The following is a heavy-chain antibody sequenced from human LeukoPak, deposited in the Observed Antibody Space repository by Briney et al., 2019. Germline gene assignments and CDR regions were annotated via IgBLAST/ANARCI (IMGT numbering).Heavy chain of an antibody. CDR2: ISYDGSNK. J-gene: IGHJ4*02. V-gene: IGHV3-30-3*01. Sequence: GRSLRLSCAASGFTFSSYAMHWVRQAPGKGLEWVAVISYDGSNKYYADSVKGRFTISRDNSKNTLYLQMNSLRAEDTAVYYCARGGTARACRFFDYWGQGTLVTVSS. D-gene: IGHD1/OR15-1a*01. CDR1: GFTFSSYA. CDR3: ARGGTARACRFFDY.